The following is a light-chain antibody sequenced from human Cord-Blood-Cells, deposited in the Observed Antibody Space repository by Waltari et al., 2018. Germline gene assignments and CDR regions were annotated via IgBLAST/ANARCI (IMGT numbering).Light chain of an antibody. CDR1: QSISSY. CDR3: QQSYSTPYS. Sequence: DIQMTQSPSSLSASVGDRVTITCRASQSISSYLNWYQQKPGKAPKLLIYAASSLQSGVPSRFSGSGSRTEFTLTISILQPEDFATYYCQQSYSTPYSFGQGTKLEIK. J-gene: IGKJ2*03. CDR2: AAS. V-gene: IGKV1-39*01.